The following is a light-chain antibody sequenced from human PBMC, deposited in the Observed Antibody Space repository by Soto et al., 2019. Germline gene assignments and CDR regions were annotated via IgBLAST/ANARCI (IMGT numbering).Light chain of an antibody. CDR3: QQYGSSLWM. CDR1: QSVSSSY. V-gene: IGKV3-20*01. J-gene: IGKJ1*01. Sequence: EIVLTQSPGTLSLSPGERATLSCRASQSVSSSYLAWYQQKPGQAPRLLIYDASSRATGIPDRFSGSGSGTDFTLTISRLEPEDFAVYYCQQYGSSLWMFGQGTKVEIK. CDR2: DAS.